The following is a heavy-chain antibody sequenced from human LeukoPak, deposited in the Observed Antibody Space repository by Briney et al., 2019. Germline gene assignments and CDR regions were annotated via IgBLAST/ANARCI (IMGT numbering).Heavy chain of an antibody. J-gene: IGHJ3*02. CDR3: ARGSRFGVVERDAFDI. CDR2: ISISSNYI. Sequence: PGGSLRLSCAASGCTFSRYSMNWVRQAPGKGLEWVSSISISSNYIYYTDSVKGRFTISRDNAKDSLYLQMNILRAEDTAVYYCARGSRFGVVERDAFDIWGQGTMVTVSS. D-gene: IGHD3-3*01. CDR1: GCTFSRYS. V-gene: IGHV3-21*01.